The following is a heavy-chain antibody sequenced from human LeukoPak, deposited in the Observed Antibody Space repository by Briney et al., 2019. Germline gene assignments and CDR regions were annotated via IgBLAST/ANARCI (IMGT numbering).Heavy chain of an antibody. J-gene: IGHJ4*02. D-gene: IGHD2-2*01. CDR1: GGSISSGGYY. CDR3: VRYGRQVLSRGISNWYSFDY. V-gene: IGHV4-30-4*08. CDR2: IYYSGST. Sequence: SETLSLTCTVSGGSISSGGYYWSWIRQHPGKGLEWIGYIYYSGSTYYNPSLQSRVTVSVDTSKNQFFLKLSSVTATDTAVYYCVRYGRQVLSRGISNWYSFDYWGQGTLVTVSS.